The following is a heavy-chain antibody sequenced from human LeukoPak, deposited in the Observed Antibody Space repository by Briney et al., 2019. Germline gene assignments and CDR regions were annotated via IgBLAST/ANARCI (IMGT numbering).Heavy chain of an antibody. CDR1: GGTFSSYA. V-gene: IGHV1-69*13. CDR3: ARDCSGGSCYVA. J-gene: IGHJ5*02. Sequence: VASVTVSRKASGGTFSSYAISWVRQAPGQGLEWMGGIIPIFGTANYAQKFQGRVTITADESTSTAYMELSSLRSEDTAVYYCARDCSGGSCYVAWGQGTLVTVSS. D-gene: IGHD2-15*01. CDR2: IIPIFGTA.